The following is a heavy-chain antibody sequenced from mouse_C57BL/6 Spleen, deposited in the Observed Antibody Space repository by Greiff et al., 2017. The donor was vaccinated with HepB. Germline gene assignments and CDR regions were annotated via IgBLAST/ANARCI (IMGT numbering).Heavy chain of an antibody. D-gene: IGHD1-1*01. Sequence: QVQLQQPGAELVMPGASVKLSCKASGYTFTSYWMHWVKQRPGQGLEWIGEIDPSDSYTNYNQKFKGKSTLTVDKSSSTAYMQLSSLTSEDSAVYYCARSVPYYYGSAYWGQGTLVTVSA. CDR3: ARSVPYYYGSAY. J-gene: IGHJ3*01. V-gene: IGHV1-69*01. CDR1: GYTFTSYW. CDR2: IDPSDSYT.